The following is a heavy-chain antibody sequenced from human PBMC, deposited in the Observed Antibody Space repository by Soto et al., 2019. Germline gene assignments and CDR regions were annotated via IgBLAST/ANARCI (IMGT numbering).Heavy chain of an antibody. CDR2: IYYSGST. Sequence: PSETLSLTCTVSGGSISSYYWSWIRQPPGKGLEWIGYIYYSGSTNYTPSLKSRVTISVDTSKNQFSLKLSSVTAADTAVYYCARSMVRGVIIPYYYYGMDVWGQGTTVTVS. CDR3: ARSMVRGVIIPYYYYGMDV. V-gene: IGHV4-59*01. CDR1: GGSISSYY. D-gene: IGHD3-10*01. J-gene: IGHJ6*02.